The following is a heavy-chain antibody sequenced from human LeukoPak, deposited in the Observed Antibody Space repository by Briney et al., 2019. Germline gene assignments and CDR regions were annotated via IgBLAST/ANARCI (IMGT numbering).Heavy chain of an antibody. V-gene: IGHV3-21*06. CDR1: GFTFSTYS. CDR2: IPGNSRYM. CDR3: ARGGAFGVDRTDY. D-gene: IGHD3-3*01. Sequence: GGSPRLSCAASGFTFSTYSMTWVRQAPGKGLEWVSSIPGNSRYMYYADSVKGRFTISRDNARNSVFLQMSSLTAEDTAVYYCARGGAFGVDRTDYWGQGTLVTVSS. J-gene: IGHJ4*02.